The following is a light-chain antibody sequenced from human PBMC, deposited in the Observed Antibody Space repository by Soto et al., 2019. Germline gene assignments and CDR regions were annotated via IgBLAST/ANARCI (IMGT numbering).Light chain of an antibody. V-gene: IGLV2-14*01. CDR3: SSYTRSSTYV. Sequence: QPASVSASPGQSIAISCSGTSSDVGAYDYVSWYQHHPGKAPKLIIYEVTYRPSGVSNRFSASKSGNTASLTISGLQAEDEADYYCSSYTRSSTYVFGTGTKVTVL. J-gene: IGLJ1*01. CDR1: SSDVGAYDY. CDR2: EVT.